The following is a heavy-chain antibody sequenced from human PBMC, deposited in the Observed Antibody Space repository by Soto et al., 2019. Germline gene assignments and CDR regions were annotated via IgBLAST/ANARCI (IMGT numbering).Heavy chain of an antibody. CDR3: AKVDEWELPSAPNAFDI. CDR1: EFMFSSYS. J-gene: IGHJ3*02. CDR2: LTGSGDTT. D-gene: IGHD1-26*01. V-gene: IGHV3-23*01. Sequence: GGSLRLSCAASEFMFSSYSMSWVRQAPGKGLEWVSGLTGSGDTTYYADSVKGRFTISRDNSKDTLYLQMNSLRAEDTAVYYCAKVDEWELPSAPNAFDIWGQGTMVTVSS.